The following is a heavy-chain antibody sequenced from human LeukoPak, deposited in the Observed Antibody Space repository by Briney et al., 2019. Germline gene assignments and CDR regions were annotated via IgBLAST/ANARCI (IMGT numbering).Heavy chain of an antibody. CDR1: GYTLTELS. Sequence: ASVKVSCKASGYTLTELSMHWVRQAPGKGLEWMGGFDPEDGETIYAQKFQGRVTMTEDTSTDTAYMELSSLRSEDTAVYYCATASGLKSGFYYYYGMDVWGQGTMVTVSS. CDR2: FDPEDGET. J-gene: IGHJ6*02. CDR3: ATASGLKSGFYYYYGMDV. V-gene: IGHV1-24*01. D-gene: IGHD3-3*01.